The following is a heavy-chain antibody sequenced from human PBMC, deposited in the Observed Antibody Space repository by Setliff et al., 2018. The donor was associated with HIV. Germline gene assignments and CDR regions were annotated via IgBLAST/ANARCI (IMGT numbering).Heavy chain of an antibody. J-gene: IGHJ4*02. CDR2: IAPNSGDI. D-gene: IGHD1-26*01. Sequence: ASVKVSCKTSGYTFGYNYIHWVRQAPGQGLEWMGRIAPNSGDIKYAQKFEGRVTVTRDTSINTVYMEVSSLRSDDTAVYYCSRDVGVPGRGNALDYWGQGTQVTVSS. CDR3: SRDVGVPGRGNALDY. V-gene: IGHV1-2*06. CDR1: GYTFGYNY.